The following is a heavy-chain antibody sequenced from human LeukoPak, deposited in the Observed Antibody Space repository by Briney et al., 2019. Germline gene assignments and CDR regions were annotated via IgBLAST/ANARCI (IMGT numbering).Heavy chain of an antibody. J-gene: IGHJ5*02. CDR1: GFTFTSSA. D-gene: IGHD6-13*01. Sequence: SVKVSCKASGFTFTSSAVQWVRQARGQRLEWIGWIVVGSGNTNYAQKFQERVTITRDMSTSTAYMELSSLRSEDTAVYYCAAEQQLPQGWFDPWGQGTLVTVSS. CDR2: IVVGSGNT. CDR3: AAEQQLPQGWFDP. V-gene: IGHV1-58*01.